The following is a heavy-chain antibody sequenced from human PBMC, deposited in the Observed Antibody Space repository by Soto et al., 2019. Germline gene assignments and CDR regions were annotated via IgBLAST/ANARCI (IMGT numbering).Heavy chain of an antibody. CDR2: IYISGIT. Sequence: QVQLQGSGPGLVKPSQTLSLTCSVSGGSITSNTYYWSWIRQHPGKGLEWIGYIYISGITYYNPSLKSRVTISIFTSKNQFSLQLNSVTAADTAVYYCAREPTVTTAGYDAFDMWGQGTMVTVSA. CDR3: AREPTVTTAGYDAFDM. D-gene: IGHD4-17*01. CDR1: GGSITSNTYY. J-gene: IGHJ3*02. V-gene: IGHV4-31*03.